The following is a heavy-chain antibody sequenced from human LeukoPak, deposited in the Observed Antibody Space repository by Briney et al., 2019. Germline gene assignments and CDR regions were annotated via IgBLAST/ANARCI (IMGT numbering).Heavy chain of an antibody. D-gene: IGHD3-22*01. Sequence: GGSLRLSCAGSGFPFSSYAMSWVRQAPGKGLEWVSVITGSGGTTYYADSVKGRFTISRDNSKNTLYLQMNSLRAEDTAVYYCAKENGYYYDSSVLLGYWGQGTLVTVSS. CDR1: GFPFSSYA. V-gene: IGHV3-23*01. CDR3: AKENGYYYDSSVLLGY. CDR2: ITGSGGTT. J-gene: IGHJ4*02.